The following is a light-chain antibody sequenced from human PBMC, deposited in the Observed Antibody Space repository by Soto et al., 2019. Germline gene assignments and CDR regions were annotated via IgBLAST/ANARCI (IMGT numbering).Light chain of an antibody. J-gene: IGLJ1*01. CDR3: FSYTTSSTYV. V-gene: IGLV2-14*03. Sequence: QSVLTQPASVSGSPGQSITISCTGTSSDVGAYNYVSWYQQLPGKAPKLMIYDVSNRPSGVSNRFSGSKSGNTASLTIFGLQAEDETDYYCFSYTTSSTYVFGTGTKLTVL. CDR2: DVS. CDR1: SSDVGAYNY.